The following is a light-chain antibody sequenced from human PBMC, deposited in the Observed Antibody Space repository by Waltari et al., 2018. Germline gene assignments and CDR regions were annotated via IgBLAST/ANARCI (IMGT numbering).Light chain of an antibody. CDR2: GKS. Sequence: DIQMTQSPSSLSASLGDRVPITCRASPSISKYLNWYQQRPGKAPKLLIYGKSSLQSGVPSRFSGSGSRTDFTLTINTLQPEDCATYFCQQSYGPPYTFGQGTRLEIK. CDR1: PSISKY. V-gene: IGKV1-39*01. CDR3: QQSYGPPYT. J-gene: IGKJ2*01.